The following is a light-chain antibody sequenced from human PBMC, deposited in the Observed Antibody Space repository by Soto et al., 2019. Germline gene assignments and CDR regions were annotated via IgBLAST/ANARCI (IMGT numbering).Light chain of an antibody. CDR3: QQYDTYPRT. CDR1: QSNW. V-gene: IGKV1-5*03. Sequence: DRQMTQSPSTLSASVGDRVTITCRASQSNWLAWYQQKPGKAPKLLIFKASTLESGVPSRFSGSGSGTEFTLNISSLQPDDFATYHCQQYDTYPRTFGQGTKVVIK. CDR2: KAS. J-gene: IGKJ1*01.